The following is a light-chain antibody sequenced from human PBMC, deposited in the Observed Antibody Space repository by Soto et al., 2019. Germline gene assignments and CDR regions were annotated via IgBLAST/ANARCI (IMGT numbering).Light chain of an antibody. CDR1: SSDVGGYNY. V-gene: IGLV2-14*01. CDR3: TSYTISSTLYV. Sequence: QSVLTQPASVSGSPGQSITISCTGTSSDVGGYNYVSWYQQHPGKAPKLMIYDVRNRASGASNRFSGSKSGNTASLTISGLQAEDEADYYCTSYTISSTLYVFGTGTKLTVL. CDR2: DVR. J-gene: IGLJ1*01.